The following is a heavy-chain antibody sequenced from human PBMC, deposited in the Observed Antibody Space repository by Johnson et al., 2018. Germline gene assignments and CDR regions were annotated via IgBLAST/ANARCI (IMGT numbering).Heavy chain of an antibody. J-gene: IGHJ6*02. CDR1: GGSVSNFD. D-gene: IGHD1-26*01. CDR2: IYTSGHT. V-gene: IGHV4-4*07. CDR3: ATVGRVGDPVADV. Sequence: QVQLQESGPGLLKPSETLSLTCTVSGGSVSNFDWSWIRQPAGKGLEWIGLIYTSGHTKYNPSLKSRVTMSVDTSKNQFSLKLSSVTAADTAVDYCATVGRVGDPVADVWGQGTTVTVSS.